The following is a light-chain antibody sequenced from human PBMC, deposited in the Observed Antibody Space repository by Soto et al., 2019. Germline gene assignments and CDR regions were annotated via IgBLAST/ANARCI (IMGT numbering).Light chain of an antibody. CDR1: QSVSSN. CDR2: GAS. CDR3: QQYNTWPPIT. J-gene: IGKJ5*01. V-gene: IGKV3-15*01. Sequence: EIVMTQSPATLSVSPGERATLSCRASQSVSSNLAWYQQKPGQAPSLLIFGASTRATGIPARFSGSGSGTEFTLTISSLQSEDFSVYYCQQYNTWPPITFGPGTRLDMK.